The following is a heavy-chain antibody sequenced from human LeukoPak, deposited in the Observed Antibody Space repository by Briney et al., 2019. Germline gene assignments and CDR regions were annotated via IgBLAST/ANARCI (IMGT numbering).Heavy chain of an antibody. Sequence: GRSLRLSCAASGFTFSSYAMHWVRQAPGKGLEWAAVISYDGSNKYYADSVKGRFTISRDNSKNTLYLQMNSLRAEDTAVYYCARDRGVTTVTEYYFDYWGQGTLVTVSS. CDR1: GFTFSSYA. J-gene: IGHJ4*02. D-gene: IGHD4-17*01. V-gene: IGHV3-30-3*01. CDR3: ARDRGVTTVTEYYFDY. CDR2: ISYDGSNK.